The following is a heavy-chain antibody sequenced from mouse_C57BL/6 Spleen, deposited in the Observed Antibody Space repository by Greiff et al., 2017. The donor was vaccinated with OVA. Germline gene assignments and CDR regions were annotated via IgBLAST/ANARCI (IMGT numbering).Heavy chain of an antibody. CDR3: AREGPHYYGSSRYFDV. CDR1: GFTFSDYG. CDR2: ISSGSSTI. D-gene: IGHD1-1*01. V-gene: IGHV5-17*01. J-gene: IGHJ1*03. Sequence: EVQLVESGGGLVKPGGSLKLSCAASGFTFSDYGMHWVRQAPEKGLEWVAYISSGSSTIYYADTVKGRFTISRDNAKNTLFLQMTSLRSEDTAMYYCAREGPHYYGSSRYFDVWGTGTTVTVSS.